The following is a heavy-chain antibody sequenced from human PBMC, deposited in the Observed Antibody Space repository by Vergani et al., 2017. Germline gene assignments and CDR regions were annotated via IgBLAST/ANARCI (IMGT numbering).Heavy chain of an antibody. CDR1: GYTFTSYG. J-gene: IGHJ6*02. CDR3: ARDQDYDSSGYHAGNYYYGMDV. CDR2: ISAYNGNT. V-gene: IGHV1-18*01. Sequence: QVQLVQSGAEVKKPGASVKVSCKASGYTFTSYGISWVRPAPGQGLEWMGWISAYNGNTNYAQKLQGRVTMTTDTSTSTAYMERRSLRSDDTAVYYCARDQDYDSSGYHAGNYYYGMDVWGQGTTVTVSS. D-gene: IGHD3-22*01.